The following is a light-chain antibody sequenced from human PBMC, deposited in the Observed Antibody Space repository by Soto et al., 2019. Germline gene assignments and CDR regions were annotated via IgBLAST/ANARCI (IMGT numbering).Light chain of an antibody. V-gene: IGKV1-5*01. CDR1: QSISNW. CDR3: LQHNSYPRT. J-gene: IGKJ1*01. Sequence: DIQMTQSPSTLSASVGDRVTITCRASQSISNWLAWYQQKPGKVPRLLIFDASSLESGVPSTFSGSGSGTEFTLTISSLQPEDFATYYCLQHNSYPRTFGQGTKVDIK. CDR2: DAS.